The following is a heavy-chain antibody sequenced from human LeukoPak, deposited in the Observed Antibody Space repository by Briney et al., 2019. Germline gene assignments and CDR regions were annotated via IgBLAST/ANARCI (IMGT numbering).Heavy chain of an antibody. CDR1: GFTFSSYG. CDR3: ARGLGRLRYCSSTSCYSLDY. J-gene: IGHJ4*02. CDR2: IWYDGSNK. Sequence: PGGSLRLSCAASGFTFSSYGMHWVRQAPGKGLEWVAVIWYDGSNKYYADSVKGRFTISRDNSKNTLYLQMNSLRAEGTAVYYCARGLGRLRYCSSTSCYSLDYWGQGTLVTVSS. V-gene: IGHV3-33*01. D-gene: IGHD2-2*01.